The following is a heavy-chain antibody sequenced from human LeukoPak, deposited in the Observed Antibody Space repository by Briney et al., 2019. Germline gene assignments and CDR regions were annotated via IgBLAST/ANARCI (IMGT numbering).Heavy chain of an antibody. CDR2: INPNSGWT. V-gene: IGHV1-2*04. Sequence: ASVKLSSTPSGHTFTAYYMHWVRVAPGHRLEGRGWINPNSGWTNYVQKFQGWVTMTRDTSINTAYMELSRLTSDDTAVYYCARANFLYCSSTSCLFDYWGQGTLVTVSS. D-gene: IGHD2-2*01. CDR3: ARANFLYCSSTSCLFDY. J-gene: IGHJ4*02. CDR1: GHTFTAYY.